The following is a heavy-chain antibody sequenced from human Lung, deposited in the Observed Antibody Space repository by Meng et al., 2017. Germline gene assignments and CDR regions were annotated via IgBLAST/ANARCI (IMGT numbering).Heavy chain of an antibody. D-gene: IGHD1-1*01. CDR2: INRDGTKP. CDR1: GFTFTDHW. V-gene: IGHV3-74*01. Sequence: VLLVEFGGGLVPPGGSLRLSCAASGFTFTDHWMHWVRQGPGKGLVWVSRINRDGTKPTYADSVKGRFTISRDNAKNTLYLQMNNLRAEDTAFYYCTNDRLNHWGQGALVTVSS. CDR3: TNDRLNH. J-gene: IGHJ1*01.